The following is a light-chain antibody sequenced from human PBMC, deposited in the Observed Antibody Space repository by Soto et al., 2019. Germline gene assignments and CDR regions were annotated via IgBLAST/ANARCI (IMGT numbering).Light chain of an antibody. Sequence: DIVMTQPPFSQPVTLGEPASISCTSSQSLLQSNGYNYLDWYLQKPGQSPHLLIYLGSNRASGVPDRFSGPGSGTDFKLKISRVEADGVGVYYCMQALQSPHTVGQGTKLDIQ. CDR1: QSLLQSNGYNY. J-gene: IGKJ2*01. CDR3: MQALQSPHT. V-gene: IGKV2-28*01. CDR2: LGS.